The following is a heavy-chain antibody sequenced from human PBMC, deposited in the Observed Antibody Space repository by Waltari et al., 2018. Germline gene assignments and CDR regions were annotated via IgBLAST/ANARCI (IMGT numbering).Heavy chain of an antibody. V-gene: IGHV3-74*01. D-gene: IGHD6-13*01. CDR1: GFIFRTYW. J-gene: IGHJ4*02. CDR3: VRENIAAAGLES. CDR2: INSDGSSA. Sequence: EVQLVESGGGLVQPGGSLRLSCVASGFIFRTYWMDWVRQAPGKGLVWVSRINSDGSSATYADSVKGQFTISRDNAKNTLYLHMSSLRAEDTAVYYCVRENIAAAGLESWGQGTLVTVSS.